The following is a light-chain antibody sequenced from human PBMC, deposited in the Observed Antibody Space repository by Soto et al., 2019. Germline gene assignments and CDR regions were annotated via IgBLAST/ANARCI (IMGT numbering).Light chain of an antibody. Sequence: QSVLTQPPSASGSPGQSVTISCTGSSSDVGGHNHVSWYQQHPGKAPKLMIYEVSKRPSGVPDRFSGSKSVTTASLTVSGLQAEDEADYYCSSYAGSMNLIFGGGTKVTVL. V-gene: IGLV2-8*01. J-gene: IGLJ2*01. CDR2: EVS. CDR1: SSDVGGHNH. CDR3: SSYAGSMNLI.